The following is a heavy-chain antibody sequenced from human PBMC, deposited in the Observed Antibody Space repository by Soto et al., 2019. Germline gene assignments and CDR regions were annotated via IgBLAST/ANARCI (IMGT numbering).Heavy chain of an antibody. CDR1: GYTFTGYY. D-gene: IGHD2-2*01. CDR2: INPNSGGT. V-gene: IGHV1-2*04. J-gene: IGHJ6*02. CDR3: ARGEDIVVVPAASERPYYYYGMDV. Sequence: QVPLVQSGAEVKKPGASVKVSCKASGYTFTGYYMHWVRQAPGQGLEWMGWINPNSGGTNYAQKFQGWVTMTRDTSISTAYMELSRLRSDDTAVYYCARGEDIVVVPAASERPYYYYGMDVWGQGTTVTVSS.